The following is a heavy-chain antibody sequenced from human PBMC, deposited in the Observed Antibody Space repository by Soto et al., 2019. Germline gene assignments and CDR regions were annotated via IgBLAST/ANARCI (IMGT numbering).Heavy chain of an antibody. D-gene: IGHD3-9*01. CDR3: ASLPTLRYFDWSHGMDV. CDR1: GGSISSGGYY. J-gene: IGHJ6*02. V-gene: IGHV4-31*03. CDR2: IYYSGST. Sequence: SETLSLTCTVSGGSISSGGYYWSWIRQHPGKGLEWIGYIYYSGSTYYNPSLKSRVTISADTSKNQFSLKLSSVTAADTAVYYCASLPTLRYFDWSHGMDVWGQGTTVTVSS.